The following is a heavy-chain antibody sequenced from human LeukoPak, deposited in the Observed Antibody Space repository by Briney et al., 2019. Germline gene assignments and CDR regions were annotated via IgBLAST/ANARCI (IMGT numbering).Heavy chain of an antibody. CDR3: ARETSDYSSSWYGYYFDY. V-gene: IGHV2-70*04. CDR1: GFSLSTSGVR. CDR2: IDWNDDK. D-gene: IGHD6-13*01. J-gene: IGHJ4*02. Sequence: KESGPALVKPTQTLTLTCTFSGFSLSTSGVRVSWIRQPPGKALEWLARIDWNDDKFYSTSLKTRLTISKDTSKNQVVLTMTNMDPVDTATYFCARETSDYSSSWYGYYFDYWGQGTLVTVSS.